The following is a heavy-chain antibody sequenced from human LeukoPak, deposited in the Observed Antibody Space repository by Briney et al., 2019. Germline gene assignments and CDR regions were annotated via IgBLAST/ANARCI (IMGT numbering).Heavy chain of an antibody. J-gene: IGHJ4*02. CDR2: ISAYNGNT. V-gene: IGHV1-18*01. CDR3: ASSGYCSGGSCLREFDY. Sequence: ASVKVSCKASGYTFTSYGISWVRQAPGQGLEWMGWISAYNGNTNYAQELQGRVTMTTDTSTSTAYMELRSLRSDDTAVYYCASSGYCSGGSCLREFDYWGQGTLVTVSS. CDR1: GYTFTSYG. D-gene: IGHD2-15*01.